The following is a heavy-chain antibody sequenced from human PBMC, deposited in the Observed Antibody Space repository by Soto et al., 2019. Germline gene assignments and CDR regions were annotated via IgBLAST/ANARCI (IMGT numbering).Heavy chain of an antibody. V-gene: IGHV1-18*04. J-gene: IGHJ4*02. Sequence: ASGKVSCNASGYTFTSYGISWVRQAPGQGLEWMGWISAYNGNTNYAQKLQGRVTMTTDTSTSTAYMELRSLRSDDTAVYYCARARTELPPTSPDYWGQGTLVTVSS. CDR2: ISAYNGNT. CDR3: ARARTELPPTSPDY. CDR1: GYTFTSYG. D-gene: IGHD1-7*01.